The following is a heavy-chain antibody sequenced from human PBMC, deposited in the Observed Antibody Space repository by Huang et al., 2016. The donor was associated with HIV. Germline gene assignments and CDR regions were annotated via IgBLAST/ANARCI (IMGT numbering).Heavy chain of an antibody. V-gene: IGHV3-9*01. CDR1: GFNFGDYA. CDR3: AKDTQKWGVRWYFDF. D-gene: IGHD3-10*01. J-gene: IGHJ2*01. CDR2: VSWNSGSI. Sequence: EVHLVESGGGLVPPGRSLRLSCAASGFNFGDYAMQWVRPGTGRGPEGVAGVSWNSGSIGDADFVKGRFTIARDNANNSLYLEMSRLRSEDTALYYCAKDTQKWGVRWYFDFWGRGTLVTVSS.